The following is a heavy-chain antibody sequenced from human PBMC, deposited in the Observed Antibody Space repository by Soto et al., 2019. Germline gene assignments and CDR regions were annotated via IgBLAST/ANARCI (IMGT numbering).Heavy chain of an antibody. CDR3: ARGGSEGGLDV. Sequence: QMQLQESGPGVVKPSETLSLTCTVSGASISTYYWTWIRQAPGKGLEWIGYLYYSGNTNYNTSLNSRVTMSVDTSKNHFYLTLTSATAADTAVYFCARGGSEGGLDVWGQGTTVAVSS. CDR2: LYYSGNT. D-gene: IGHD3-10*01. V-gene: IGHV4-59*01. CDR1: GASISTYY. J-gene: IGHJ6*02.